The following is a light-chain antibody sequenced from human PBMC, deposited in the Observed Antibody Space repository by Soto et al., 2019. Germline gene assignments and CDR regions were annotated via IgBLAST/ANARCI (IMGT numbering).Light chain of an antibody. J-gene: IGKJ1*01. CDR2: RAS. CDR3: QQYHNLWT. CDR1: HYVYSN. Sequence: EIVMTQSPATLSVSPGERATLSCTASHYVYSNVAWFQQRPGQAPRLLIYRASTRATGTPARFSGSGSGTEFSLTITGLQSEDFALYYCQQYHNLWTFGQGTEVEIK. V-gene: IGKV3-15*01.